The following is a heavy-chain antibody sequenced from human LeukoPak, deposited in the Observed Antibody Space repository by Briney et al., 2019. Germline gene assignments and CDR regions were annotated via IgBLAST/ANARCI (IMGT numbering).Heavy chain of an antibody. Sequence: SVKVSCKASEGTFSSYAISWVRQAPGQGLEWMGGIIPIFGTANYAQKFQGRVTITTDESTSTAYMELSSLRSEDTAVYYCARDHAGSGSPWLDYWGQGTLVTVSS. CDR1: EGTFSSYA. J-gene: IGHJ4*02. D-gene: IGHD3-10*01. CDR3: ARDHAGSGSPWLDY. CDR2: IIPIFGTA. V-gene: IGHV1-69*05.